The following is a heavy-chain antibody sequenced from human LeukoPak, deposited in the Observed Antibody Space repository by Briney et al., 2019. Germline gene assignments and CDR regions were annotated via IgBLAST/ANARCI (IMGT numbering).Heavy chain of an antibody. J-gene: IGHJ4*02. Sequence: PGGSLRLSCAASGFTFSSYGMHWVRQAPGKGLEWVAVIWYDGSNKYYADSVKGRFTISRDNSKNTLYLQMNSLRAEDTAVYYCARDPECSSGSRTFDYWGQGTLVTVSS. V-gene: IGHV3-33*01. D-gene: IGHD6-19*01. CDR3: ARDPECSSGSRTFDY. CDR2: IWYDGSNK. CDR1: GFTFSSYG.